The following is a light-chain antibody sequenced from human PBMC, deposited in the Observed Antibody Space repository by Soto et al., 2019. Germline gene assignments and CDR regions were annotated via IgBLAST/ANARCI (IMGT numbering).Light chain of an antibody. V-gene: IGLV2-23*01. J-gene: IGLJ3*02. CDR1: SSDVGSYNL. CDR3: SSYAGSSTWV. Sequence: QSVLTQPASVSGSPGQSITISCTGTSSDVGSYNLVSWYQQHPGKAPKVIIYEDSKRPSGVSNRFSGSKSGNTASLTISGLQAEDEADYYCSSYAGSSTWVFGGGTKLTVL. CDR2: EDS.